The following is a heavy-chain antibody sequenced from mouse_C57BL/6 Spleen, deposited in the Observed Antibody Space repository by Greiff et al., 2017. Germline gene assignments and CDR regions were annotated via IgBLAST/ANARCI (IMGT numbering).Heavy chain of an antibody. J-gene: IGHJ4*01. CDR3: ARPLYDYGSSHYAMDY. V-gene: IGHV1-72*01. CDR1: GYTFTSYW. D-gene: IGHD1-1*01. Sequence: VQLQQPGAELVKPGASVKLSCKASGYTFTSYWMPWVKQRPGRGLEWIGRIDPYSGGTKYNEKFKSKATLTVDKPSSTAYMQLSSLTSEDSAVYYCARPLYDYGSSHYAMDYWGQGTSVTVSS. CDR2: IDPYSGGT.